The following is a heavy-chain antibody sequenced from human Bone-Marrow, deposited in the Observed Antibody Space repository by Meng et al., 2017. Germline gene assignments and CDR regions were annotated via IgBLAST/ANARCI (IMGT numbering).Heavy chain of an antibody. Sequence: GESLKISCAASGFTVSSNYMSWVRQAPGKGLEWVSVIYSGGSTYYADSVKGRFTISRDNSKNTLYLQMNSLRAEDTAVYYCARETSSSEGFDYWGQGTLVTVSS. J-gene: IGHJ4*02. CDR1: GFTVSSNY. V-gene: IGHV3-53*01. D-gene: IGHD6-6*01. CDR2: IYSGGST. CDR3: ARETSSSEGFDY.